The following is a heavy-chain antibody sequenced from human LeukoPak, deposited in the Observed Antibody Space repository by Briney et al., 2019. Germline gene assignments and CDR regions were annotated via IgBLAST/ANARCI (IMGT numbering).Heavy chain of an antibody. CDR1: GFTFSSYG. CDR3: AKDLEQQLVLDWFDP. Sequence: GGSLRLSCAASGFTFSSYGMHWVRQAPGKGLEWVAFIRYDGSNKCYADSVKGRFTISRDNSKNTLYLQMNSLRAEDTAVYYCAKDLEQQLVLDWFDPWGRGTLVTVSS. D-gene: IGHD6-13*01. J-gene: IGHJ5*02. CDR2: IRYDGSNK. V-gene: IGHV3-30*02.